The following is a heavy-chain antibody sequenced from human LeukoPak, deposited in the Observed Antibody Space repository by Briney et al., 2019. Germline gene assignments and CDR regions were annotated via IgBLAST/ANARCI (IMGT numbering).Heavy chain of an antibody. V-gene: IGHV1-2*02. J-gene: IGHJ6*03. CDR3: ARDQGGSSYMDV. CDR1: GYTFTSYY. D-gene: IGHD1-26*01. CDR2: INPSGGGT. Sequence: ASVKVSCKASGYTFTSYYMHWVRQAPGQGLEWMGIINPSGGGTNYAQKFQGRVTMTRDTSISTAYMELSRLRSDDTAVYYCARDQGGSSYMDVWGKGTTVTVSS.